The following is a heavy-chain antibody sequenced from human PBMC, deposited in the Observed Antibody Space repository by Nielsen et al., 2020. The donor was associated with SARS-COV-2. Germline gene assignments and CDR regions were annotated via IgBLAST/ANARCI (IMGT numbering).Heavy chain of an antibody. CDR2: IYYSGST. D-gene: IGHD4-17*01. CDR1: GGSISSYY. V-gene: IGHV4-59*13. J-gene: IGHJ4*02. CDR3: ARANYGDYEYYFDY. Sequence: TLSLTCTVSGGSISSYYWSWIRQPPGKGLEWIGYIYYSGSTNYNPSLKSRVTISVDTSKNQFSLKLSSVTAADTAVYYCARANYGDYEYYFDYWGQGTLVTVSS.